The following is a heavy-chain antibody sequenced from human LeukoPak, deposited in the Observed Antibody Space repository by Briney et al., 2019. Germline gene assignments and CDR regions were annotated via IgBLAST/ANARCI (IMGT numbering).Heavy chain of an antibody. D-gene: IGHD5-12*01. CDR2: INPDSGGT. V-gene: IGHV1-2*02. CDR1: GYTFTGYY. Sequence: GASVKVSCKASGYTFTGYYMHWVRQAPGQGLEWMGWINPDSGGTKYAQKFQGRVTMTRDRSITTAYMDLSRLRSGDTAVYYCAKGGFSGYDQLWDFWGPGTQVTVSS. CDR3: AKGGFSGYDQLWDF. J-gene: IGHJ4*02.